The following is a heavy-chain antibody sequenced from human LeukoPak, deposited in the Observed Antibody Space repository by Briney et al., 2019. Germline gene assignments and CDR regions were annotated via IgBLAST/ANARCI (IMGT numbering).Heavy chain of an antibody. V-gene: IGHV4-61*01. Sequence: SETLSLTCTVSGGSISSGSYYWSWIRQPPGKGLEWIGYIYYSGSTNYNPSLKSRVTISVDTSKNQFSLKLSSVTAADTAVYYCARLGVVGGSNSYYYYMDVWGKGTTVTVSS. D-gene: IGHD3-10*01. CDR3: ARLGVVGGSNSYYYYMDV. CDR2: IYYSGST. CDR1: GGSISSGSYY. J-gene: IGHJ6*03.